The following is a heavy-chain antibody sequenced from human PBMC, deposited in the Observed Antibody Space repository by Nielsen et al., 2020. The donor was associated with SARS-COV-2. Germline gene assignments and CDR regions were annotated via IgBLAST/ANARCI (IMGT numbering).Heavy chain of an antibody. CDR2: IYYSGST. D-gene: IGHD3-3*01. Sequence: SETLSLTCTVSGGSISSSSYYWGWIRQPPGEGLEWIGSIYYSGSTYYNPSLKSRVTISVDTSKNQFSLKLSSVTAADTAVYYCAREEPPEWYYDFWSGYYTGWFDPWGQGTLVTVSS. J-gene: IGHJ5*02. CDR3: AREEPPEWYYDFWSGYYTGWFDP. CDR1: GGSISSSSYY. V-gene: IGHV4-39*02.